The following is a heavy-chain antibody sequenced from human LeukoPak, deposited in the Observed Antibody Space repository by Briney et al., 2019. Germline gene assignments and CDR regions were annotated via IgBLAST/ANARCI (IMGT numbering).Heavy chain of an antibody. CDR2: INPNSGGT. CDR3: ARKNSGSYSPSDY. D-gene: IGHD1-26*01. J-gene: IGHJ4*02. Sequence: ASVKVSCKACGYTFTGYYMHWVRQAPGQGLEWMGWINPNSGGTNYAQKFQGRGTMTRDTSISTAYMVLSRLRSDDTAVYYCARKNSGSYSPSDYWGQGTLVTVSA. CDR1: GYTFTGYY. V-gene: IGHV1-2*02.